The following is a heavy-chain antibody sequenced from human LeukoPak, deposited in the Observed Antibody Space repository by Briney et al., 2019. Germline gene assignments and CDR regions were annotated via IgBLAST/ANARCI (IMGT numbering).Heavy chain of an antibody. CDR1: GFTFSSYE. Sequence: SGGSLRLSCAASGFTFSSYELNWVRQAPGKGLEWVSAISGSGGSTYYAGSVKGRFTISRDNAKNSLYLQMNSLRAEDTALYHCARALRGPFGELGAWGQGTLVTVSS. V-gene: IGHV3-23*01. CDR3: ARALRGPFGELGA. J-gene: IGHJ5*02. D-gene: IGHD3-10*01. CDR2: ISGSGGST.